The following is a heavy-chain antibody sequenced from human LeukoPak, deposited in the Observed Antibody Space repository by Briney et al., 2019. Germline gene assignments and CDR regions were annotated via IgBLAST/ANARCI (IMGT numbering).Heavy chain of an antibody. CDR3: AELGITMIGGV. V-gene: IGHV3-23*01. CDR2: ISSTGGTA. Sequence: GGSLRLSCAASGFTFSSFGMSWVRQAPGKGLEWVSAISSTGGTAYYADPVKGRFTISRDNAKNSLYLQMNSLRAEDTAVYYCAELGITMIGGVWGKGTTVTISS. D-gene: IGHD3-10*02. CDR1: GFTFSSFG. J-gene: IGHJ6*04.